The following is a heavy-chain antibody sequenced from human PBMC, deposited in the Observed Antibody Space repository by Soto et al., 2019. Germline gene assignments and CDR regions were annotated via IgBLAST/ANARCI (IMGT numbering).Heavy chain of an antibody. CDR2: IWYDGSNK. CDR3: ARESITMVRGVDY. Sequence: QVQLVESGGGVVQPGRSLRLSCAASGFTFSSYGMHWVRQAPGKGLEWVGGIWYDGSNKYYADSVKGRFTISRDNSKNTLYLQMNSMRAEDTAVHFCARESITMVRGVDYWGQGTLVTVSS. D-gene: IGHD3-10*01. CDR1: GFTFSSYG. V-gene: IGHV3-33*01. J-gene: IGHJ4*02.